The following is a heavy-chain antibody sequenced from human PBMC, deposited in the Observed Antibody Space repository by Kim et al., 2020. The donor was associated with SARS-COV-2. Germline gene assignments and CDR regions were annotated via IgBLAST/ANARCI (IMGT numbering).Heavy chain of an antibody. CDR1: GGSISSSCYY. CDR3: ARHTGWLLRLAFQFDY. Sequence: SETLSLTCTVSGGSISSSCYYWGWIRQPPGKGLEWIGSIYYSGSTYSNPSLKSRVTISVSTSKNQLSLKLSSVTAAATAVCYCARHTGWLLRLAFQFDY. CDR2: IYYSGST. V-gene: IGHV4-39*01. D-gene: IGHD3-22*01. J-gene: IGHJ4*01.